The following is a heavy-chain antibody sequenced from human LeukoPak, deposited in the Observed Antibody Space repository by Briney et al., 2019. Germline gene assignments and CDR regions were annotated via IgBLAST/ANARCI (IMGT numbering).Heavy chain of an antibody. CDR1: GFTVSSKY. CDR2: INAGGTT. CDR3: ARDILTKQAYSGYDN. V-gene: IGHV3-66*01. J-gene: IGHJ4*02. Sequence: GGSLRLSCSVSGFTVSSKYMSWVRQAPGKGLEWVSVINAGGTTHYADSVKGRSTISRDNSKNTLWLQMNSLRDEDTAVYYCARDILTKQAYSGYDNWGQGTLVTVSS. D-gene: IGHD5-12*01.